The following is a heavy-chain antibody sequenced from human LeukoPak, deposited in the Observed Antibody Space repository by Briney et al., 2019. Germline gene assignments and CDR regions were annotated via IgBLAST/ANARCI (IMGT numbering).Heavy chain of an antibody. V-gene: IGHV4-31*03. CDR3: ARDVRYCSGGSCYDYYYYGMDV. CDR2: IYYSGST. J-gene: IGHJ6*02. D-gene: IGHD2-15*01. Sequence: SQTLSLTCTVSGGSISSGGYYWSWIRQHPGKGLEWIGHIYYSGSTYYNPSLKSRVTISVDTSKNQFSLKLSSVTAADTAVYYCARDVRYCSGGSCYDYYYYGMDVWGQGTTVTVSS. CDR1: GGSISSGGYY.